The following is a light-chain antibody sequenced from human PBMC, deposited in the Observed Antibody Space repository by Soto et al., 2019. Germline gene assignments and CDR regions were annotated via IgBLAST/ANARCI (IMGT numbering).Light chain of an antibody. CDR3: QQYDDWPGT. Sequence: EIVMTQSPATLSVSPGERATLSCWASQSVSSNLAWYHQKPGQAPRLLIYGASTRATGVSARFSGSGSGTEFTLTISSLQSEDFAVYYCQQYDDWPGTFGQGTKVEIK. J-gene: IGKJ1*01. CDR2: GAS. CDR1: QSVSSN. V-gene: IGKV3-15*01.